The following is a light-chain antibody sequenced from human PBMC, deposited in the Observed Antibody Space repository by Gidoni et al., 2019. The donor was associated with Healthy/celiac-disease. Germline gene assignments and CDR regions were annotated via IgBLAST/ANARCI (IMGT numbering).Light chain of an antibody. Sequence: QSVLTQPPSASGTPGQRVTISCSGSSSNIGSTSVYWYQQLPGTAPKLLIYRNNQRPSGVPDRVSGAKSGTSASLAISRLRSEDEADYYCTAWDDSLSGPVFGGGTKLTVL. CDR3: TAWDDSLSGPV. J-gene: IGLJ2*01. CDR2: RNN. V-gene: IGLV1-47*01. CDR1: SSNIGSTS.